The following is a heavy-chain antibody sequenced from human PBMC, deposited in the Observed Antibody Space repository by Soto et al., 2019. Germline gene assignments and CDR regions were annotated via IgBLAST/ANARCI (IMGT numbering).Heavy chain of an antibody. Sequence: TGASLRLSCAASGLTLSNALMNWVPEASGEGLEWVGRIKTKTERGTTDYAAPVKGRFTISRDDSKNTLYLQMNSLKTEVTAVYYCTADQVMTSDYAMDVWGQGTTVTVSS. D-gene: IGHD2-21*02. CDR1: GLTLSNAL. V-gene: IGHV3-15*07. CDR3: TADQVMTSDYAMDV. J-gene: IGHJ6*02. CDR2: IKTKTERGTT.